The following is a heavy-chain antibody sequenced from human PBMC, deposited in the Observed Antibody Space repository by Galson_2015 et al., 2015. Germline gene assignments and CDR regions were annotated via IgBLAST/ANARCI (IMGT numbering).Heavy chain of an antibody. Sequence: SLRLSCAASGFTFSSYGMHWVRQAPGKGLEWVAVISYDDGSNKYYADSVKGRFTISRDNSKNTLYLQTNSLRAEDTAVYYCAKDLRQQLVLGAFDIWGQGTMVTVSS. J-gene: IGHJ3*02. CDR3: AKDLRQQLVLGAFDI. V-gene: IGHV3-30*18. CDR2: ISYDDGSNK. CDR1: GFTFSSYG. D-gene: IGHD6-13*01.